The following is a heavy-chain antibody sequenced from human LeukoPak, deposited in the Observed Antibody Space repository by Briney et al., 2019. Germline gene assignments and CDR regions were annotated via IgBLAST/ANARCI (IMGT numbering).Heavy chain of an antibody. Sequence: ASVKVSCKASGYTFTSYGISWVRQAPGQGLEWMGWISAYNGNTNYAQKLQGRVTMTTDTSTSTAYMELRSLRSDGTAVYYCARDSVHYYDSSGYYLDWGQGTLVTVSS. D-gene: IGHD3-22*01. CDR1: GYTFTSYG. V-gene: IGHV1-18*01. CDR2: ISAYNGNT. CDR3: ARDSVHYYDSSGYYLD. J-gene: IGHJ4*02.